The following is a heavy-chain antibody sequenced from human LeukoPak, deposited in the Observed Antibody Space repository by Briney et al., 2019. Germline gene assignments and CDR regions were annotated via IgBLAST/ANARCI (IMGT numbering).Heavy chain of an antibody. Sequence: GGSLRLSCAASGFIFSNHGMNWVRQAPGKGLEWVSGISPSGDITYYADSVKGRFTISRDYAKNSLYLQINSLRAEDTAVYYCARQPERFWVHKIIDSGYSGYEFDYWGQGTLVTVSS. CDR3: ARQPERFWVHKIIDSGYSGYEFDY. V-gene: IGHV3-23*01. J-gene: IGHJ4*02. D-gene: IGHD5-12*01. CDR1: GFIFSNHG. CDR2: ISPSGDIT.